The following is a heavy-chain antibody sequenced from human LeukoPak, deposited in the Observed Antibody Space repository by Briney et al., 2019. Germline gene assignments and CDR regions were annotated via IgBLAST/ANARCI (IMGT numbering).Heavy chain of an antibody. Sequence: PGGSLRLSCAASGFTFSTYTMAWVRQAPGGGLEWVSGISGNGGRTYYADSVKGRFTISRDNFKNTLYLQMNSLRAEDTAVYYCAKLPSGRYYYWLDPWGQGTLVTVSS. CDR2: ISGNGGRT. CDR1: GFTFSTYT. D-gene: IGHD1-26*01. CDR3: AKLPSGRYYYWLDP. V-gene: IGHV3-23*01. J-gene: IGHJ5*02.